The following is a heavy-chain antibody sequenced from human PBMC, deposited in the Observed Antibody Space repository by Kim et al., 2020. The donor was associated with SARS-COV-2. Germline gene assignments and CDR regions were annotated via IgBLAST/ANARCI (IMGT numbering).Heavy chain of an antibody. V-gene: IGHV3-7*01. CDR1: GFTFSSYW. CDR3: ARETFIAAYDFWSGYPFYFDY. D-gene: IGHD3-3*01. J-gene: IGHJ4*02. Sequence: GGSLRLSCAASGFTFSSYWMSWVRQAPGKGLEWVANIKQDGSEKYYVDSVKGRFTISRDNAKNSLYLQMNSLRAEDTAVYYCARETFIAAYDFWSGYPFYFDYWGQGTLVTVSS. CDR2: IKQDGSEK.